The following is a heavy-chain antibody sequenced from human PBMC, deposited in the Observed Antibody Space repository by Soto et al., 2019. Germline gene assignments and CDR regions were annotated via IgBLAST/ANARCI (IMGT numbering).Heavy chain of an antibody. V-gene: IGHV3-30*18. CDR3: AKVPYDGSGYGSFDY. CDR1: GFTFSSYG. J-gene: IGHJ4*02. D-gene: IGHD3-22*01. Sequence: QVQLVESGGGVVQPGRSLRLSCAASGFTFSSYGMHWVRQAPGKGLEWVAVISYDGSNKYYADSVKGRFTTTRDNSKNTLYLQMGCMRAEDTAVSYCAKVPYDGSGYGSFDYWGQGTVVTVSS. CDR2: ISYDGSNK.